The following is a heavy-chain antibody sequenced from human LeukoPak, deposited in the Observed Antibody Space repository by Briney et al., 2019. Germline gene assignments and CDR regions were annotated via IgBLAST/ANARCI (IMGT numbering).Heavy chain of an antibody. CDR3: ARDNYCSSTSCYVLGWIRPPPSNWFDP. D-gene: IGHD2-2*01. CDR1: GFTFTTYW. Sequence: GGSLRLSCAGSGFTFTTYWMSWVRQAPGKGLEWVANIKQDGNEKYYVDSVKGRFTISRDNAKNSLYLQMNSLRVEDTAVYYCARDNYCSSTSCYVLGWIRPPPSNWFDPWGQGTLVTVSS. CDR2: IKQDGNEK. J-gene: IGHJ5*02. V-gene: IGHV3-7*01.